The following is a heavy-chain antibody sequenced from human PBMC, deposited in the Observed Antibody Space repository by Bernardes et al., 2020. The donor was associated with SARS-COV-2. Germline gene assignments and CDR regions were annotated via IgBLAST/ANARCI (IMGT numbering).Heavy chain of an antibody. CDR2: IYWDDDK. J-gene: IGHJ4*02. V-gene: IGHV2-5*02. D-gene: IGHD2-8*02. Sequence: SGPTLVKPTQTLTLTCTFSGFSLSTTAVGVGWIRQTPGKALEWLALIYWDDDKRYSPSLRSRLTITKDTSKNQAVLTMTDMDPVDTATYYCAHARGTGNSPVFDYWGQGTLVTVSS. CDR3: AHARGTGNSPVFDY. CDR1: GFSLSTTAVG.